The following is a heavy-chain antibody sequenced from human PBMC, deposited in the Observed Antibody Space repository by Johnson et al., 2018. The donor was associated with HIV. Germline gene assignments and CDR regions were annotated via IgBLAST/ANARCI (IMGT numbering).Heavy chain of an antibody. CDR1: GFTFRSYW. CDR3: ARGRYAFDI. Sequence: VQLVESGGGLVQPWGSLRLSCAASGFTFRSYWMHWVRQAPGKGLVWVSRINSDVSTINYADSVKGRFTISRDNAKKSLYLQMNSLRAEDTAVYYCARGRYAFDIWGQGTMVTVSS. D-gene: IGHD1-26*01. CDR2: INSDVSTI. J-gene: IGHJ3*02. V-gene: IGHV3-74*02.